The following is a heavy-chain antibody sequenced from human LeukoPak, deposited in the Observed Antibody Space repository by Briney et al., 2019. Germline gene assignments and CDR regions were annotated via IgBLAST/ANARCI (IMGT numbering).Heavy chain of an antibody. V-gene: IGHV3-23*01. CDR2: ISGSGGTT. Sequence: GGSLRLSCAASGFTFSSYAMCWVRQAPGKGLEWVSDISGSGGTTYYANSVKGRFAISRDNSKNTLYLQMNSLRAEDTAVYYCVKNRDNNNLRGDSCWFDPWGQGTLVTVSS. J-gene: IGHJ5*02. D-gene: IGHD1-14*01. CDR1: GFTFSSYA. CDR3: VKNRDNNNLRGDSCWFDP.